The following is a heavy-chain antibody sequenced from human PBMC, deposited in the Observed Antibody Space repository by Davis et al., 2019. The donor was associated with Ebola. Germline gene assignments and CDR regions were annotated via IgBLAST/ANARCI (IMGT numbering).Heavy chain of an antibody. D-gene: IGHD5-18*01. J-gene: IGHJ4*02. Sequence: MPGGSLRLSCTVSGGSISSSSYYWGWIRQPPGKRLEWIGDIYYTGSTNYNPSLKSRVIMSVDTSKNQFSLRLSSVTAADTAVYYCARANTGMVPPEIDSWGRGTLVTVSS. V-gene: IGHV4-61*05. CDR3: ARANTGMVPPEIDS. CDR1: GGSISSSSYY. CDR2: IYYTGST.